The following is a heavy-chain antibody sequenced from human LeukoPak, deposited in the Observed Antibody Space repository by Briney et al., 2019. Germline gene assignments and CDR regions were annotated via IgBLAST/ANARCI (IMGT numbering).Heavy chain of an antibody. CDR3: ASGTVRGYYFDY. Sequence: GGSPRLSCAASGFTFSSYEMNWVRQAPGKGLEWVSYIGSSGTTIYYADSVRGRLTISRDNAKNSLYLQMNSLRAEDTAVYYCASGTVRGYYFDYWGQGTLVTVSS. D-gene: IGHD1-1*01. V-gene: IGHV3-48*03. J-gene: IGHJ4*02. CDR2: IGSSGTTI. CDR1: GFTFSSYE.